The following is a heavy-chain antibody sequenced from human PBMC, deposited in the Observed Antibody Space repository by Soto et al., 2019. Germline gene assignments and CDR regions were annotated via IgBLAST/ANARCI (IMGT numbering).Heavy chain of an antibody. CDR2: IVVGSGNT. CDR3: AADLSIAVAGYYYYYGMDV. Sequence: ASVKVSCKASGFTFTSSAMQWVRQARGQRLEWIGWIVVGSGNTNYAQKFQERVTITRDMSTSTAYMELSSLRSEDTAVYYCAADLSIAVAGYYYYYGMDVWGQGTTVTVSS. J-gene: IGHJ6*02. V-gene: IGHV1-58*02. CDR1: GFTFTSSA. D-gene: IGHD6-19*01.